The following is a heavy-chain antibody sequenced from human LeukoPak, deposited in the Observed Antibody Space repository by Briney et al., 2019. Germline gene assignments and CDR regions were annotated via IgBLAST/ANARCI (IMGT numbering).Heavy chain of an antibody. Sequence: GRSLRLSCEGSGFDFSRYGMHWVRQAPGKGLEWVAMIWFDESNKYYVDSVQGRFTISRDNSENMMYLQMNSLRVEDTAVYYCAKEAQSSGRYLPEYYFDSWGQGTLVTVSS. V-gene: IGHV3-33*06. CDR1: GFDFSRYG. J-gene: IGHJ4*02. CDR3: AKEAQSSGRYLPEYYFDS. D-gene: IGHD3-22*01. CDR2: IWFDESNK.